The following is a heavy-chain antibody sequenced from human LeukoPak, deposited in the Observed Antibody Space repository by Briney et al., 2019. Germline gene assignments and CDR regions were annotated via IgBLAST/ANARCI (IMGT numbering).Heavy chain of an antibody. CDR1: GGSFSGYY. CDR2: INHSGST. Sequence: PSETLSLTCAVYGGSFSGYYWSWIRQPPGKGLEWIGEINHSGSTNYNPSLKSRVTISVDTSKNQFPLKLSSVTAADTAVYYCARGRGSGRAFDYWGQGTLVTVSS. J-gene: IGHJ4*02. D-gene: IGHD1-26*01. V-gene: IGHV4-34*01. CDR3: ARGRGSGRAFDY.